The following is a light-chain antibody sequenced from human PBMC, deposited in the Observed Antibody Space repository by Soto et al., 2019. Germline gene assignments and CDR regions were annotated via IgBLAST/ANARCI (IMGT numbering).Light chain of an antibody. Sequence: ALTQPASVSGSPGQSIAISCTGSSSDVGGYNYVSWYQQHSGKAPKLMIYDVSSRPSGVSDRFSGSKSGNTASLTISGLQAEDEAEYYCSSYTSSSTVIFGGGTKLTVL. CDR3: SSYTSSSTVI. V-gene: IGLV2-14*03. CDR2: DVS. J-gene: IGLJ2*01. CDR1: SSDVGGYNY.